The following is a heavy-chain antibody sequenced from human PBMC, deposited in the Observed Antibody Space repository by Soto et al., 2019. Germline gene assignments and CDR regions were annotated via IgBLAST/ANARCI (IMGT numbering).Heavy chain of an antibody. J-gene: IGHJ4*02. CDR3: PSLIQPSSGWAHFDY. V-gene: IGHV5-51*01. D-gene: IGHD6-19*01. Sequence: GESLKISCKGSGYNFTSHWIGWVRQMPGKGLEWMGIIYPGDSDTRYSPSFQGQVTISADKSISTAYLQWRSLKASDTAMYYCPSLIQPSSGWAHFDYWGQGTLVTVSS. CDR1: GYNFTSHW. CDR2: IYPGDSDT.